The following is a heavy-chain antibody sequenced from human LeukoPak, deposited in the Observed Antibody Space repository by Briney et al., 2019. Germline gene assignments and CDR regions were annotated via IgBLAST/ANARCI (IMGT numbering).Heavy chain of an antibody. CDR1: GFTFSTYW. J-gene: IGHJ4*02. CDR3: ARANILPGYSLFDY. V-gene: IGHV3-7*01. D-gene: IGHD3-9*01. Sequence: PGGSLRLSCAASGFTFSTYWMSWVRQAPGKGLEWVANIKQDGSEKYYVDSVKGRFTISRDNAKNSLYLQMSGLRAEDTAVYYCARANILPGYSLFDYWGQGTLVTVSS. CDR2: IKQDGSEK.